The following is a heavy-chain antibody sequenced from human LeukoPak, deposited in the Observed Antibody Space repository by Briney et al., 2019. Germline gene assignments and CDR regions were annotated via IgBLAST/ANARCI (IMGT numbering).Heavy chain of an antibody. J-gene: IGHJ6*04. CDR3: AELGITMIGGV. CDR2: ISYDGSNK. V-gene: IGHV3-30*18. D-gene: IGHD3-10*02. Sequence: GGSLRLSCAASGFTFSDHYMDWVRQAPGKGLEWVALISYDGSNKYYADSVKGRFTISRDNAKNSLYLQMNSLRAEDTAVYYCAELGITMIGGVWGKGTTVTISS. CDR1: GFTFSDHY.